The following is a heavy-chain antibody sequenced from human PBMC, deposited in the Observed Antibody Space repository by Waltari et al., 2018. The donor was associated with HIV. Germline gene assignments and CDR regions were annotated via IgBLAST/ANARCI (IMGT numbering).Heavy chain of an antibody. CDR3: ARHALRVGAAYWNFDL. V-gene: IGHV4-39*01. Sequence: LQLQASGSGLVKHSETLSVACTVSGGDISNRNYFWGWVRQPPGKGLEWIGSIYYSGSTYYNPSLKSRVTISVDTSKNQFSLKVSSVTTADTAVFYCARHALRVGAAYWNFDLWGRGTLVTVSS. J-gene: IGHJ2*01. CDR2: IYYSGST. D-gene: IGHD1-26*01. CDR1: GGDISNRNYF.